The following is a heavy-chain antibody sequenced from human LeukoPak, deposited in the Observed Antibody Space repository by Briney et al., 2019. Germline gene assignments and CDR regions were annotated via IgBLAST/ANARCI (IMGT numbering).Heavy chain of an antibody. D-gene: IGHD2-8*02. CDR1: GYIFKSYG. Sequence: GASVKVSCKASGYIFKSYGVNWVRQAPGQGLEWVGWISGFNGQTDYGQRFQGRVTMTRDTSTSTAYMELRSLRSEDTAVYYCARSGILVTGVRMDVCGKGTTVIVSS. J-gene: IGHJ6*04. CDR3: ARSGILVTGVRMDV. CDR2: ISGFNGQT. V-gene: IGHV1-18*01.